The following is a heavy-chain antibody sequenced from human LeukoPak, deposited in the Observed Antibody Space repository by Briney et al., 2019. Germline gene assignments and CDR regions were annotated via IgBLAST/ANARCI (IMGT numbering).Heavy chain of an antibody. Sequence: ASVKVSCKASGYTFTSYGISSVRQAPGQGLEWMGWISAYNGNTNYAQKLQGRVTMTTDTSTSTAYMELRSLRSDDTAVYYCARWATKYYDILTGYSDYWGQGTLVTVSS. V-gene: IGHV1-18*01. CDR2: ISAYNGNT. J-gene: IGHJ4*02. CDR3: ARWATKYYDILTGYSDY. D-gene: IGHD3-9*01. CDR1: GYTFTSYG.